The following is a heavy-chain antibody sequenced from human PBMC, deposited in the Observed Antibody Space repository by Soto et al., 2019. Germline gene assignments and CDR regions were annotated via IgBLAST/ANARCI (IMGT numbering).Heavy chain of an antibody. D-gene: IGHD1-26*01. CDR3: TTDLSPPEGPSYPIDY. CDR1: GFTFNNAW. Sequence: EVQLVESGGGLVKPGGSLRLSCVISGFTFNNAWMNWVRQAPGKGLEWVGRMKNNGATDYAAPARGRFTISRDDSRDTLYLQMNNLETEDTAVYYCTTDLSPPEGPSYPIDYWGQGTLVTVSS. J-gene: IGHJ4*02. CDR2: MKNNGAT. V-gene: IGHV3-15*01.